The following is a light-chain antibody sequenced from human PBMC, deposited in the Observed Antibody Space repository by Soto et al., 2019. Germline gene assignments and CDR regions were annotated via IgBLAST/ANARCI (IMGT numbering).Light chain of an antibody. CDR1: QRVSSD. V-gene: IGKV3D-15*01. CDR3: QQYNNWPPIT. CDR2: GAS. Sequence: EIVMTQSPATLSVSPGYRATLSCMSSQRVSSDLAWYQQKPGQAPRLLIYGASTRATGIPARFSGSGSGTKFTLTISSLQSEDFAVYYCQQYNNWPPITLGQGTRLEIK. J-gene: IGKJ5*01.